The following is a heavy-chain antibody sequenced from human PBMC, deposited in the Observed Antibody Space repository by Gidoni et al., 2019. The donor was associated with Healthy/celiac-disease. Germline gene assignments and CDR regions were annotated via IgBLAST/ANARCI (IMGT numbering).Heavy chain of an antibody. CDR1: GFTFSSYW. CDR2: IKQDGSEK. Sequence: EVQLVESGGGLVQPGGSLRLSCAASGFTFSSYWMSWVRQAPGKGLEWVANIKQDGSEKYYVDSVKGRFTISRDNAKNSLYLQMNSLRAEDTAVYYCARDTSLGEWELLGIEYWGQGTLVTVSS. D-gene: IGHD1-26*01. J-gene: IGHJ4*02. CDR3: ARDTSLGEWELLGIEY. V-gene: IGHV3-7*01.